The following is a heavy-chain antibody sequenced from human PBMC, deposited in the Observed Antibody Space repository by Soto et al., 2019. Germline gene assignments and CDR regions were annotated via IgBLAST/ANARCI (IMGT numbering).Heavy chain of an antibody. CDR1: GGSFSGYY. V-gene: IGHV4-34*01. CDR2: INHSGST. CDR3: ARVVSSGWSRSTSYFDY. Sequence: SETLSLTCAVYGGSFSGYYWSWIRQPPGKGLEWIGEINHSGSTNYNPSLKSRVTISVDTSKNQFSLKLSSVTAADTAVYYCARVVSSGWSRSTSYFDYWGQGTLVTV. D-gene: IGHD6-19*01. J-gene: IGHJ4*02.